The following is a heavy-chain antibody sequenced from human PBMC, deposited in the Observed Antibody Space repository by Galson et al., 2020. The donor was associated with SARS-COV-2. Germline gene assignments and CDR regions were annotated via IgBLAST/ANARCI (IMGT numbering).Heavy chain of an antibody. J-gene: IGHJ4*02. CDR1: GLTFSTHA. Sequence: ESLKISCAVSGLTFSTHAMSWVRQSPGKGLEWVSAIDGSGDDTYYGDSVKGRFTISRDNSKNTLYLQMNNLRVEDTAVYYCAKETYGDFWGQGTLVTVSS. V-gene: IGHV3-23*01. CDR3: AKETYGDF. CDR2: IDGSGDDT. D-gene: IGHD4-17*01.